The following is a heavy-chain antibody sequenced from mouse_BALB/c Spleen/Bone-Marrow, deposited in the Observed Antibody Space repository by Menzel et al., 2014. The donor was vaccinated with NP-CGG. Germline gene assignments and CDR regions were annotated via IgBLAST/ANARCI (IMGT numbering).Heavy chain of an antibody. J-gene: IGHJ3*01. CDR1: GYTFTSYW. CDR2: INPSTGYT. V-gene: IGHV1-7*01. Sequence: VQLQQSGAELAKPGASVKMSCKASGYTFTSYWMHWVKQRPGQGLEWIGYINPSTGYTEYNQKFKDKATLTADKSSSTAYMQLSSLTSEDSADYYCARSRDGYDSFAYWGQGTLVTVSA. D-gene: IGHD2-2*01. CDR3: ARSRDGYDSFAY.